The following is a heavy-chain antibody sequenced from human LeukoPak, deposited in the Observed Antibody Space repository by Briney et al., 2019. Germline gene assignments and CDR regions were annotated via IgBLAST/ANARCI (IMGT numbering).Heavy chain of an antibody. CDR3: ARGRLSAGWEIRPKFDY. CDR2: INPSSGGT. CDR1: GYTFTGYY. J-gene: IGHJ4*02. V-gene: IGHV1-2*02. D-gene: IGHD1-26*01. Sequence: ASVKVSCKASGYTFTGYYMHWVRQAPGQGLEWMGWINPSSGGTKYAQKFQGRVTMTRDMSISTAYMELTRLRSDDTAVYNCARGRLSAGWEIRPKFDYWGQGTLVTVSS.